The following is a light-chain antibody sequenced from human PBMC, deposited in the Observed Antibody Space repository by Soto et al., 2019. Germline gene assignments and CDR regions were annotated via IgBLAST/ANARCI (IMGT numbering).Light chain of an antibody. CDR3: SSCASSNTWV. CDR2: EVT. Sequence: QSVLTQPPSASGSPGQSVTISCTGTSSDVGAYNYVSWYQQHAGKDPKLVIYEVTKRPSGVPDRFSGSKSANTASLTVSGLQADDAADYYCSSCASSNTWVFGGGTKLTVL. V-gene: IGLV2-8*01. J-gene: IGLJ3*02. CDR1: SSDVGAYNY.